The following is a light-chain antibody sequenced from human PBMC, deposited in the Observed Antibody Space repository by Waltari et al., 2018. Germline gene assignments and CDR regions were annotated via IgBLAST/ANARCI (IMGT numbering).Light chain of an antibody. J-gene: IGKJ4*01. CDR1: QSVIKY. V-gene: IGKV1-39*01. CDR3: QQSYNTPLS. Sequence: DIQMTQSPSSLSASVGDRVTITCRESQSVIKYLNWYQKQPGKAPKLLIYTTSNLQSVFPSRFSGIGTGTDSTFTISSLQLEDLGSYYYQQSYNTPLSFGGGTKVEIK. CDR2: TTS.